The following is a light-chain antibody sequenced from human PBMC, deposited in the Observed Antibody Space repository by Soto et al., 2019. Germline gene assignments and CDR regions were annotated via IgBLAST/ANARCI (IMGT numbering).Light chain of an antibody. CDR3: QQYNNWPPLT. Sequence: EIVMTQSPATLSLSPGERATLSCRASQSVSSNFAWYQQKPAQAPRLLLYGASTRATGIPARFSGSGSGTDFTLTISSLQSEDFAVYYCQQYNNWPPLTFGGGTKVEIK. CDR1: QSVSSN. J-gene: IGKJ4*01. V-gene: IGKV3-15*01. CDR2: GAS.